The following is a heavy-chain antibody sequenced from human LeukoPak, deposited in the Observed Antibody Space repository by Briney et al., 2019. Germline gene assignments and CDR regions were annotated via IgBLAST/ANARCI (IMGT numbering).Heavy chain of an antibody. V-gene: IGHV1-46*01. CDR2: INPRDVST. J-gene: IGHJ3*02. D-gene: IGHD6-19*01. CDR3: AREEQWHKEAFDI. Sequence: ASVKVSCTASGYTFTNYYTHWVREAPGQGLEWMGIINPRDVSTSYAQKFQGRVTVTRDTSTSTVYMELSSLRSEDTAVYYCAREEQWHKEAFDIWGQGTMVTVSS. CDR1: GYTFTNYY.